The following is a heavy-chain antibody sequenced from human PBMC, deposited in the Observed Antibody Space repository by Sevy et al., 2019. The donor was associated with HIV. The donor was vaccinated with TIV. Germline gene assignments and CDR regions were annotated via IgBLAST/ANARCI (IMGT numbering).Heavy chain of an antibody. CDR3: ARGLNYYDSSGDDRGYDY. D-gene: IGHD3-22*01. CDR2: MNPNRGNT. J-gene: IGHJ4*02. CDR1: GYTFTSYD. Sequence: ASVKVSCKASGYTFTSYDINWVRQATGQGLEWMGWMNPNRGNTGYAQKFQGRVTMTRNTSISTAYMELSSLRSEETAVYYCARGLNYYDSSGDDRGYDYWGQGTLVTVSS. V-gene: IGHV1-8*01.